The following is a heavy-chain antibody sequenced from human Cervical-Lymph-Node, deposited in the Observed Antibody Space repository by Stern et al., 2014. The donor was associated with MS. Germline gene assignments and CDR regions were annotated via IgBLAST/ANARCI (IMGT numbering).Heavy chain of an antibody. J-gene: IGHJ4*02. D-gene: IGHD6-6*01. CDR1: GYTFTNQR. Sequence: VQLGQSGAEVKTPGASVKVSCKASGYTFTNQRIHWVRQAPGQGLEWMGINNPSDGRTIYAQKIQGRVTMTRDTSTTTFYMELSSLRSEDTAVYYCAGEADAWGQGTLVTVSS. CDR2: NNPSDGRT. CDR3: AGEADA. V-gene: IGHV1-46*01.